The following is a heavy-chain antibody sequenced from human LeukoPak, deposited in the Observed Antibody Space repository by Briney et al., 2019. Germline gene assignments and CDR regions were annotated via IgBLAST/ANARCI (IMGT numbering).Heavy chain of an antibody. V-gene: IGHV1-69*13. CDR2: IIPIFGTA. J-gene: IGHJ3*02. D-gene: IGHD2-15*01. Sequence: SVKVSCKASGGTFSSYAISWVRQTPGQGLEWMGGIIPIFGTANYAQKFQGRVTITADESTSTAYMEQSSLRSEDTAVYYCARAGYCSGGSCSTDAFDIWGQGTMVTVSS. CDR1: GGTFSSYA. CDR3: ARAGYCSGGSCSTDAFDI.